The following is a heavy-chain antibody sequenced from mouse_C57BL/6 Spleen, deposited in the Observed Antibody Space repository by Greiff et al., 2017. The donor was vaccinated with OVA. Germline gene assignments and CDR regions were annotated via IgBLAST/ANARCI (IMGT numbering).Heavy chain of an antibody. Sequence: EVHLVESGGGLVKPGGSLKLSCAASGFTFSSYAMSWVRQTPEKRLEWVATISDGGSYTYYTDNVKGRFTISRDNAKNTLSLQMSQLKSEDTAMYYCARAGDYSNYSRFDYWGQGTTLTVSS. CDR2: ISDGGSYT. D-gene: IGHD2-5*01. J-gene: IGHJ2*01. V-gene: IGHV5-4*01. CDR1: GFTFSSYA. CDR3: ARAGDYSNYSRFDY.